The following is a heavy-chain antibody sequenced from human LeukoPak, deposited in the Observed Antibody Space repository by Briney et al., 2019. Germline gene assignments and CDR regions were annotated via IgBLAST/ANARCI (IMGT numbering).Heavy chain of an antibody. V-gene: IGHV4-34*01. CDR1: GGSFSGYY. D-gene: IGHD6-19*01. CDR2: INHSGST. CDR3: ATLGAVAGTVDY. J-gene: IGHJ4*02. Sequence: TSETLSLTCAVYGGSFSGYYWGWIRQPPGKGLEWIGEINHSGSTNYNPSLKSRVSISVDTSKTQFSLKLSSVTAADTAVYYCATLGAVAGTVDYWGQGTLVTVSS.